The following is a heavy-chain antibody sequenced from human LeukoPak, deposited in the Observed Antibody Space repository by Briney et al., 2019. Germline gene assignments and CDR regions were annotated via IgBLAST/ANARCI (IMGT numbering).Heavy chain of an antibody. CDR1: GYTFTNYY. CDR3: AKDAIVRDYSNSDY. Sequence: ASVKVSCKASGYTFTNYYIHWVRQAPGQGLEWMGWINPNSGGTNYAQKFQGRVTMTRDTSISTAYMELSRLTSDDTAEYYCAKDAIVRDYSNSDYWGQGTLVTVSS. J-gene: IGHJ4*02. D-gene: IGHD4-11*01. V-gene: IGHV1-2*02. CDR2: INPNSGGT.